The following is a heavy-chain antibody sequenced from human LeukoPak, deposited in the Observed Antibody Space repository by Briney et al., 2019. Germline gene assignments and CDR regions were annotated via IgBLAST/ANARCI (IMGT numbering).Heavy chain of an antibody. Sequence: PGGSLRLSCAASGFIFDDYVMYWVRQVPGKGLEWVSGITWDGYKIDYVESVKGRFTISRDNARNSLFLQMNRVRVEDTAFYYCVKGYSSSWSGYFDSWGQGTLVTVAS. CDR2: ITWDGYKI. CDR3: VKGYSSSWSGYFDS. CDR1: GFIFDDYV. V-gene: IGHV3-9*01. D-gene: IGHD5-18*01. J-gene: IGHJ4*02.